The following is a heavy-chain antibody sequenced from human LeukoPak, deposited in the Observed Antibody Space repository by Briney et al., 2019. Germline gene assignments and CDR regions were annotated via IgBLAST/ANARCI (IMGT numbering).Heavy chain of an antibody. Sequence: GGSLRLSCEASGFTSSSYGMNWVRQAPGKGLEWVSVIYSDGSTYYADSVKGRFTISRDNSKNTLYLQMNSLRAEDTAVYSCARDGQLNSFDYWGQGTLVTVSS. D-gene: IGHD6-13*01. CDR2: IYSDGST. CDR1: GFTSSSYG. V-gene: IGHV3-53*01. CDR3: ARDGQLNSFDY. J-gene: IGHJ4*02.